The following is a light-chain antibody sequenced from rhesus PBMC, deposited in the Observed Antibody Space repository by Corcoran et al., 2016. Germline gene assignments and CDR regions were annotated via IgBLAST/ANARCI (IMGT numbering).Light chain of an antibody. V-gene: IGKV1-32*02. CDR1: QGISSY. CDR2: YAN. J-gene: IGKJ4*01. Sequence: DIQMSQSPSSLSASVGDRVTITCRASQGISSYLNWYQQKPGKAPKPLIYYANSLASGVPSRFSGSGSGTDFTLTIISLQPEDCATYYCQQCNSNPLTFGGGTKVEIK. CDR3: QQCNSNPLT.